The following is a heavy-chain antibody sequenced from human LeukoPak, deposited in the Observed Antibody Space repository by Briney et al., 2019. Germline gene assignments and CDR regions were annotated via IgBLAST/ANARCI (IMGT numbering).Heavy chain of an antibody. CDR3: ARRGSASRSGFNV. D-gene: IGHD3-3*01. CDR2: INQPTSER. CDR1: GFTFSSYW. V-gene: IGHV3-7*01. J-gene: IGHJ3*01. Sequence: PGGSLGLSCAASGFTFSSYWMSWVRQAPGKGLEWVASINQPTSERYYVDSVKGRFTISRDNAKNSLYLQMSSLRAEDTAVYYCARRGSASRSGFNVWGQGTMVTVSS.